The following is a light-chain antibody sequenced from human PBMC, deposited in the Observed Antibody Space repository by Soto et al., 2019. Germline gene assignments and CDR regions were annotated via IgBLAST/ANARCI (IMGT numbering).Light chain of an antibody. J-gene: IGLJ1*01. CDR2: SND. CDR3: VAWDGSLNGYV. V-gene: IGLV1-44*01. Sequence: QSVLTQPTSASGTPGQRVTISCSGRASDIGTNTVNWYQQFPGTAPKLLLHSNDQRPSGVPDRFSGSKSGTSASLAISGLQSEDEADYYCVAWDGSLNGYVFGTGTKVTVL. CDR1: ASDIGTNT.